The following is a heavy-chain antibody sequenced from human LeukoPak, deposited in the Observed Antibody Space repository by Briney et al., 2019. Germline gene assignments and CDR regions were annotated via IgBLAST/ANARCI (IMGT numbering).Heavy chain of an antibody. J-gene: IGHJ2*01. V-gene: IGHV4-59*01. D-gene: IGHD2-2*01. CDR3: AILRYCSSTSCYFDWYFDL. CDR2: IYYSGST. Sequence: PSETLSLTCTVSGGSISSYYGSWIRQPPGKGLEWIGYIYYSGSTNYNPSLKSRVAISVDTSKNQFSLKLSSVTAADTAVYYCAILRYCSSTSCYFDWYFDLWGRGTLVTVSS. CDR1: GGSISSYY.